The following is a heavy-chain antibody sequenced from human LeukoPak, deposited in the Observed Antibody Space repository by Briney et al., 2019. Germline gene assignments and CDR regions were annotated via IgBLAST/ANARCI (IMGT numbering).Heavy chain of an antibody. V-gene: IGHV4-59*01. J-gene: IGHJ3*02. CDR3: ARDLGVMVRAFDI. Sequence: KPSETLSLTCTVSAGSISRNFWSWFRQPPGKGLEWIGYIYYSGSTSYNPSLKSRVAISVDTSKNQISLKLSSVTAADTAVYYCARDLGVMVRAFDIWGQGTMVTVSS. CDR2: IYYSGST. D-gene: IGHD3-22*01. CDR1: AGSISRNF.